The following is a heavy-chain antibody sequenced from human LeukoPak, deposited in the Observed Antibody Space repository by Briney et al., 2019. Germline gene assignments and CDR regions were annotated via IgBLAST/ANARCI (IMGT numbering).Heavy chain of an antibody. D-gene: IGHD4-11*01. V-gene: IGHV3-9*01. CDR3: ARDLDYRNLGYYYGMDV. CDR1: SFSFGDYA. Sequence: GGSLRLSCEDFSFSFGDYAMHWVRQAPGKGLEWVSSITWNSRDIGYADSVRGRFTISRDNSKNSLYLQMNRLRAEDTALYYCARDLDYRNLGYYYGMDVWGQGTTVIVSS. CDR2: ITWNSRDI. J-gene: IGHJ6*02.